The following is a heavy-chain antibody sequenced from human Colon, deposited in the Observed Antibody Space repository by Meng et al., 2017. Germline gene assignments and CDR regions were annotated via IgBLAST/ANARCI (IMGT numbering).Heavy chain of an antibody. CDR2: IFHSGTS. J-gene: IGHJ5*02. Sequence: QLREWGPGLVKPSGTLSLTSAAFGASISGGNWWSWVRQTPGKGLEWLGEIFHSGTSNYNPSLKSRVTISVDKSKNQFSLRLSSVTAADTAVYYCARRNSNNWFDPWGQGILVTVSS. D-gene: IGHD2/OR15-2a*01. V-gene: IGHV4-4*02. CDR3: ARRNSNNWFDP. CDR1: GASISGGNW.